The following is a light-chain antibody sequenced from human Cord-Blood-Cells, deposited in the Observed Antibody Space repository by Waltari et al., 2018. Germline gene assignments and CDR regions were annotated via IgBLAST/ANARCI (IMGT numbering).Light chain of an antibody. V-gene: IGLV1-40*01. Sequence: QSVLTQPPSVSGAPGQRVTISCTGSSSTIGAGYDVPWYRQLPGTAPKLLIYGNSNRPSGVPDRFSGSKSGTSASLAITGLQAEDGADYYCQSYDSSLSGVVFGGGTKLTVL. CDR3: QSYDSSLSGVV. CDR1: SSTIGAGYD. J-gene: IGLJ2*01. CDR2: GNS.